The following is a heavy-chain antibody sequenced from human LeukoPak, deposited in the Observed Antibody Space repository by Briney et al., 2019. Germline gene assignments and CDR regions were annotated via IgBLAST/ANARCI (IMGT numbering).Heavy chain of an antibody. CDR3: ARGSYYDY. CDR2: IDPSDSYT. Sequence: GESLKISCKGSVYSVTSYWISWVRQMPGKCLEWMGRIDPSDSYTNYSPSFQGHVTISADKSITTAYLQWSSLKASENAMYYCARGSYYDYWGQGTLVTVSS. CDR1: VYSVTSYW. J-gene: IGHJ4*02. V-gene: IGHV5-10-1*01. D-gene: IGHD3-10*01.